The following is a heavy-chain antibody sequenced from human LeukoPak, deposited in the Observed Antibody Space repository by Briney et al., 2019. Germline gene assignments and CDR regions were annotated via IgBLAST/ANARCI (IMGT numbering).Heavy chain of an antibody. CDR1: GFTFTRHG. D-gene: IGHD4-23*01. CDR2: IWYDGKNK. CDR3: ARRDDYGGNSLDY. V-gene: IGHV3-33*08. J-gene: IGHJ4*02. Sequence: PGGSLRLSCAASGFTFTRHGMHWVRQAPGRGLEWVSVIWYDGKNKYYADSVKGRFTISRDNSKNTLYLQMNSLRAEDTAVYYCARRDDYGGNSLDYWGQGTLVTVSS.